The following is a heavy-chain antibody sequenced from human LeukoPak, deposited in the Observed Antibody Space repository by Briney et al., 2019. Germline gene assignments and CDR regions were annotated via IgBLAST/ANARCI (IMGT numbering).Heavy chain of an antibody. V-gene: IGHV3-7*01. Sequence: PGGPLRLSCGASGFTFSTYWMSWVRQAPGKGLEWVANTKKDGSEKYYVDSVKGRFTISRDNAKNSLYLQMNSLRVEDTAVYYCVREGYFVFDFWGQGALVTVSS. CDR1: GFTFSTYW. J-gene: IGHJ4*02. CDR2: TKKDGSEK. CDR3: VREGYFVFDF. D-gene: IGHD2-21*01.